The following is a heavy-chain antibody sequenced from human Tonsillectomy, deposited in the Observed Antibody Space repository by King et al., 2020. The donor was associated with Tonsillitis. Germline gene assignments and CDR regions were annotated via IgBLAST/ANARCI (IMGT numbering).Heavy chain of an antibody. J-gene: IGHJ6*02. V-gene: IGHV1-46*01. CDR1: GYSFTSNY. D-gene: IGHD2-21*02. CDR3: ARVGVTATLDYWCGMDV. Sequence: VQLVESGAEVKRPGASVKVSCKASGYSFTSNYVHCVRQAPGQGLEWMGIINPNGGSTSYAQKFQGRVTMNRDTSTSTVYMELSGLTSEDTAVYYCARVGVTATLDYWCGMDVWGQGTTLTVS. CDR2: INPNGGST.